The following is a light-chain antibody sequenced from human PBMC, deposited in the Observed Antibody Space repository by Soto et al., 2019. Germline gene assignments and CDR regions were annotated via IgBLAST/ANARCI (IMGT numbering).Light chain of an antibody. CDR3: QQSYSTQYT. Sequence: DIQMTQSPSSLSASVGDRVTITCRVSQSISSYLNWYQQKPGKAPKLLIYAASSLQSGVPSRFSGSGSGTDFTLTIRSLQPEDFATYYCQQSYSTQYTFGQGTKLEIK. CDR2: AAS. V-gene: IGKV1-39*01. J-gene: IGKJ2*01. CDR1: QSISSY.